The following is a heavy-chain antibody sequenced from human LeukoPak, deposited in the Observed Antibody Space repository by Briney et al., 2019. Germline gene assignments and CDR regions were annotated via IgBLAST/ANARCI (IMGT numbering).Heavy chain of an antibody. CDR2: IYYSGST. CDR1: GFTFSDYY. CDR3: ASTDYYDSSGYYGFDY. V-gene: IGHV4-59*08. D-gene: IGHD3-22*01. Sequence: GSLRLSCAASGFTFSDYYMSWIRQPPGKGLEWIGYIYYSGSTNYNPSLKSRVTISVDTSKNQFSLKLSSVTAADTAVYYCASTDYYDSSGYYGFDYWGQGTLVTVSS. J-gene: IGHJ4*02.